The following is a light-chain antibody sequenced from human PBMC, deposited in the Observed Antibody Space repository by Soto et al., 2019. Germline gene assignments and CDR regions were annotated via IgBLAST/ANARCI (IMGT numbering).Light chain of an antibody. V-gene: IGKV2-28*01. CDR1: QSLLHSNGTNS. Sequence: VMNQSPLSLAFTPGEPAAISCRSIQSLLHSNGTNSLDWFLQKPAQSPQVLINLGSNRSSGVPDRFSRSGSGTDFTLKISRVEAEDVGVYYCMQGLHIPSPCGQGTRLEIK. CDR2: LGS. CDR3: MQGLHIPSP. J-gene: IGKJ5*01.